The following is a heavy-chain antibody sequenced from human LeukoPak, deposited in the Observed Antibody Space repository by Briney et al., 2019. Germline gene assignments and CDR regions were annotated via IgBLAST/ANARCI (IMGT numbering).Heavy chain of an antibody. J-gene: IGHJ5*02. CDR2: AADSGST. V-gene: IGHV4-59*01. CDR1: GDSMSDYF. CDR3: ARVTSRLGWFDP. D-gene: IGHD1-14*01. Sequence: SETLSLTCTVSGDSMSDYFWTWIRQPPGKGLEWIGYAADSGSTNYNPSLKSRVTISVDSSTNHFSLRLTSVTAADTAIYYCARVTSRLGWFDPWGQGTLVTVSS.